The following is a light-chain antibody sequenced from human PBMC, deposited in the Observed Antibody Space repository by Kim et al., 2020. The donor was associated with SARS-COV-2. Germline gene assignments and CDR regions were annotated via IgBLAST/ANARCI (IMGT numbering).Light chain of an antibody. V-gene: IGLV4-69*01. Sequence: ASVKLTCTLSSEHSNYVIAWHQQQPEERARYVIRVDFNASRSRRDGSPGRFSGSSSGAEHYLSIRRVQSEDGAGYYCQAWGSCNRGFGGGTQLTVL. CDR2: VDFNASR. CDR1: SEHSNYV. J-gene: IGLJ3*02. CDR3: QAWGSCNRG.